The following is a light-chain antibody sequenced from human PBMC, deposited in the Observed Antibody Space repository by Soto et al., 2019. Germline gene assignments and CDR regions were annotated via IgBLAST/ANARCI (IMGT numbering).Light chain of an antibody. J-gene: IGKJ1*01. CDR3: QQYGTSPRT. Sequence: EIVLTQSPGTLSLSPGERAIFSCRASQSINNNYFAWYQQKPGQAPRLLIHGASSRATGIPGRFSGSGSGTDFTLTISRLEPEDFAVYFCQQYGTSPRTFGQGTKVDIK. CDR1: QSINNNY. V-gene: IGKV3-20*01. CDR2: GAS.